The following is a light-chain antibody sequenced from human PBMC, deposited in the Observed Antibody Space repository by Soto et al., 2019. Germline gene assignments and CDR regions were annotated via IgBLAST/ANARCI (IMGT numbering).Light chain of an antibody. CDR2: LEGSGSY. J-gene: IGLJ2*01. CDR1: SGHSTYI. Sequence: QSVLTQSSSASASLGSSVKLTCTLSSGHSTYIIAWHQQQPGKAPRYLMKLEGSGSYNKGSGIPDRFSGSSSGADRYLTISNLQFEDEADYYCETWDTSVVVFGGGTKLTV. CDR3: ETWDTSVVV. V-gene: IGLV4-60*02.